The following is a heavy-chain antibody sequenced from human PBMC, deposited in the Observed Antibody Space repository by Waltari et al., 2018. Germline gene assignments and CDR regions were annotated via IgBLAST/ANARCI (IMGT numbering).Heavy chain of an antibody. CDR3: ARERRWAAAGFDY. V-gene: IGHV1-69*11. CDR2: TMPRVGTA. D-gene: IGHD6-13*01. J-gene: IGHJ4*02. Sequence: QVQLVQSGAEVKKPGSSVKVSCKASGGTFSSYAISWVRQAPGQGLEWMGRTMPRVGTANYAQKCQGRVTITADESTSTAYMELSSLRSEDTAVYYCARERRWAAAGFDYWGQGTLVTVSS. CDR1: GGTFSSYA.